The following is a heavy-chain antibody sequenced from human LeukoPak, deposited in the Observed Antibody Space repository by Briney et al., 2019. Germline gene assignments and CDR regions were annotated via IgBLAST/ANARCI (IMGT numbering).Heavy chain of an antibody. CDR1: GYSISSGYY. CDR3: AISGGYWAWAH. J-gene: IGHJ4*02. CDR2: ISGNGGST. Sequence: LTSETLSLTCTVSGYSISSGYYWGWIRQPPGKGLEWVSGISGNGGSTYYAASVKGRFTISRDNSKNTLYLQMNSLRAEDPAVYYCAISGGYWAWAHWGQGTLVTVSS. V-gene: IGHV3-23*01. D-gene: IGHD1-26*01.